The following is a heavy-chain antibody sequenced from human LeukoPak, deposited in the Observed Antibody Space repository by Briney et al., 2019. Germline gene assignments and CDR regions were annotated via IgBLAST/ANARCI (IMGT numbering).Heavy chain of an antibody. Sequence: ASVNVSCKASGGTFSSYAISWVRQAPGQGLEWTGGIIPIFGTANYAQKFQGKVTITADESTSTAYMERSSLRSEDTAVYYCARGEGDYSWFDPWGQGTLVTVSS. V-gene: IGHV1-69*13. CDR2: IIPIFGTA. CDR1: GGTFSSYA. CDR3: ARGEGDYSWFDP. J-gene: IGHJ5*02. D-gene: IGHD2-21*02.